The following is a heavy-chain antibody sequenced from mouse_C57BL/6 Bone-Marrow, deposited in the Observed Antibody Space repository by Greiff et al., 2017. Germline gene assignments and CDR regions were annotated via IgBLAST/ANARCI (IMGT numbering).Heavy chain of an antibody. Sequence: EVKLVEPGGDLVKPGGSLKLSCAASGFTFSSYGMSWVRQTPDKRLEWVATISSGGSYTYYPDSVKGRFTISRDNAKNTLYLQMSSLKSEDTAMYYCSRQGVVTTFAYWGQGTLVTVSA. CDR3: SRQGVVTTFAY. D-gene: IGHD2-2*01. CDR2: ISSGGSYT. CDR1: GFTFSSYG. J-gene: IGHJ3*01. V-gene: IGHV5-6*01.